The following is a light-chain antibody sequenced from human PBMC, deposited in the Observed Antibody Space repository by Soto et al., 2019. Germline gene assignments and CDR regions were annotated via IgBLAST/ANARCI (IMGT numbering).Light chain of an antibody. V-gene: IGKV1-6*01. Sequence: ATQRNQSPSSLSASVGESITITCRASRDIGSDLSWYQQKPGKAHTLLIYAASNLKSGVASRFRGSRSGTEVTLTVSSLQPEDFETYYCLQDHDYSWTFGQGTK. CDR1: RDIGSD. J-gene: IGKJ1*01. CDR3: LQDHDYSWT. CDR2: AAS.